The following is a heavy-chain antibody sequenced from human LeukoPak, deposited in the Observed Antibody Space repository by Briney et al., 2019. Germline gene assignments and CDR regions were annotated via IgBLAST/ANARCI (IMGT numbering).Heavy chain of an antibody. Sequence: PSETLSLTCTLPGGSISSYYWSWVRQPPGKGLESIGYIYYSGSTTYTPPLQSRVTISLAKSNTQLSLKLSSVTAADTAVYYCARHTGGWGSFDYWGQGTLVTVSS. CDR3: ARHTGGWGSFDY. D-gene: IGHD6-19*01. J-gene: IGHJ4*02. CDR1: GGSISSYY. CDR2: IYYSGST. V-gene: IGHV4-59*08.